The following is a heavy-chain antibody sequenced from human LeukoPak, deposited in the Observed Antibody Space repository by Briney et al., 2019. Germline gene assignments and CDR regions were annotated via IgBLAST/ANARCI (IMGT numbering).Heavy chain of an antibody. J-gene: IGHJ4*02. CDR1: GFTFSSYA. D-gene: IGHD3-10*01. CDR2: ISGSGGST. Sequence: GGSLRLSCAASGFTFSSYAMSWVRQAPGKGLGWVSAISGSGGSTYYADSVKGRFTISRDNSKNTLYLQMNSLRAEDTAVYYRAKAETLLWFGELFYWGQGTLVTVSS. V-gene: IGHV3-23*01. CDR3: AKAETLLWFGELFY.